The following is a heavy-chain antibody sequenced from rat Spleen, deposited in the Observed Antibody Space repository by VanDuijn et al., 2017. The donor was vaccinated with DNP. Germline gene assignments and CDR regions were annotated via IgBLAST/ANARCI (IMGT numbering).Heavy chain of an antibody. CDR2: VNSAGTT. J-gene: IGHJ4*01. D-gene: IGHD1-4*01. CDR3: ARWPGYNPPYAMDV. CDR1: GYSITSGYR. Sequence: EVQLQESGPGLVKPSQSLSLTCSVTGYSITSGYRWNWIRKFPGNKLEWMGSVNSAGTTNYNPSLKSRISITRDTSKNQLFLQVNSVTTEDTATYCCARWPGYNPPYAMDVWGQGTSVTVSS. V-gene: IGHV3-3*01.